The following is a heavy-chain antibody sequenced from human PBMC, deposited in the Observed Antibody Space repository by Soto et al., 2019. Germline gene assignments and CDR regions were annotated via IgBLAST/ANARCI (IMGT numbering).Heavy chain of an antibody. CDR1: GYTFTSYY. V-gene: IGHV1-46*01. CDR2: INPSGGST. Sequence: GASVKVSCKASGYTFTSYYMHWVRQAPGQGLEWMGIINPSGGSTSYAQKFQGRVTMTRDTSTSTVYMELSSLRSEDTAVYYCARGGLLDYDILTGYLIFDYWGQGTLVTVSS. J-gene: IGHJ4*02. CDR3: ARGGLLDYDILTGYLIFDY. D-gene: IGHD3-9*01.